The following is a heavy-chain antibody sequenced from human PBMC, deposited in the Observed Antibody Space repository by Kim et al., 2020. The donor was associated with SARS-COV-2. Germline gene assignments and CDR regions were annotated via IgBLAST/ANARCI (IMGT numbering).Heavy chain of an antibody. V-gene: IGHV1-2*06. CDR2: INPNSGGT. CDR3: ARGSAYSPDY. D-gene: IGHD2-15*01. J-gene: IGHJ4*02. CDR1: GYTFTGFY. Sequence: ASVKVSCKASGYTFTGFYMHWVRQAPGQGLEWMGRINPNSGGTNSAQKFQGRVTMTRDTSITTAYMELSSLTSDDTAVYYCARGSAYSPDYWGQGTLVTV.